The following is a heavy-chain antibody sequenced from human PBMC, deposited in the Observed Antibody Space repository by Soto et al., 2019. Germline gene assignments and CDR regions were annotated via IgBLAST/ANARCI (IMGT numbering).Heavy chain of an antibody. D-gene: IGHD5-18*01. Sequence: QVQLVESGGGVVQPGRSLRLSCAASGFTFSSYGMHWVRQAPGKGLEWVAVISYDGSNKYYADSVKGRFTISRDNSKNTLYLQMNSLSAEDTAVYYCAAVDTAMVPDYWGQGTLVTVSS. CDR3: AAVDTAMVPDY. V-gene: IGHV3-30*03. CDR2: ISYDGSNK. CDR1: GFTFSSYG. J-gene: IGHJ4*02.